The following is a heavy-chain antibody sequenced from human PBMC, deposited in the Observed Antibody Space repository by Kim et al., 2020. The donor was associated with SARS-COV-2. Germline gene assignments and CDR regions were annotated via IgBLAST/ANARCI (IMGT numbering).Heavy chain of an antibody. D-gene: IGHD3-10*01. Sequence: TDSETCRFTSSRDNSKNTLYLQMNSLRADNTVVYYCAKDSNRYFNYFDYWGQGTLFTVSS. J-gene: IGHJ4*02. V-gene: IGHV3-23*01. CDR3: AKDSNRYFNYFDY.